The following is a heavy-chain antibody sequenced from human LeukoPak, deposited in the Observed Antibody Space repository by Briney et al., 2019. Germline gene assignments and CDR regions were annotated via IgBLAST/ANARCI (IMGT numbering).Heavy chain of an antibody. Sequence: GGSLRLSCSASGFAFADFAFHWVRQAPGKGLEYISALASVGTATYYADSVKGRFMISRDKSKDILYLQMNNLRPEDTAVYYCVRSKVVVVTASPLGHWGQGTLVTVSS. CDR2: LASVGTAT. J-gene: IGHJ1*01. CDR3: VRSKVVVVTASPLGH. D-gene: IGHD2-21*02. V-gene: IGHV3-64D*09. CDR1: GFAFADFA.